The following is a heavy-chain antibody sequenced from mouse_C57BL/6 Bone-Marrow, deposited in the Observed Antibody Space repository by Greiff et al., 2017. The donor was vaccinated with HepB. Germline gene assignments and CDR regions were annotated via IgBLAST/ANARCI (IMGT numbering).Heavy chain of an antibody. J-gene: IGHJ3*01. V-gene: IGHV5-15*01. D-gene: IGHD1-3*01. Sequence: EVQGVESGGGLVQPGGSLKLSCAASGFTFSDYGMAWVRQAPRKGPEWVAFISNLAYSIYYADTVTGRFIISREKAKNTLYLEMSSLRSEDTAMYYCARSYGSSLGFAYWGQGTLVTVSA. CDR2: ISNLAYSI. CDR1: GFTFSDYG. CDR3: ARSYGSSLGFAY.